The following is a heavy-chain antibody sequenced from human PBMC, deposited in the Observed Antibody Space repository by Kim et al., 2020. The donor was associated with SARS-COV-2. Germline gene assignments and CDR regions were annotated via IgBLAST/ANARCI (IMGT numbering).Heavy chain of an antibody. CDR2: IYDDGTT. V-gene: IGHV3-53*01. J-gene: IGHJ4*02. Sequence: GGSLRLSCAASGFTVSNSYMSWIRQAPGKGLEWVSVIYDDGTTYYADSVRGRFAIFKDNPKNTLFLQMNSLSVGDTAVYYCVRGARFSAIVDFCGQGTLV. D-gene: IGHD3-3*01. CDR1: GFTVSNSY. CDR3: VRGARFSAIVDF.